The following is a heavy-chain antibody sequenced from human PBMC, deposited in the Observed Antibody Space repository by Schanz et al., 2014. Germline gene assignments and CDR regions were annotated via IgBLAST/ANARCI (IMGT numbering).Heavy chain of an antibody. CDR2: ISFDGRNT. D-gene: IGHD3-16*01. V-gene: IGHV3-30*03. CDR3: PRYYESALSPPRHDAFDV. CDR1: GITLSGYG. J-gene: IGHJ3*01. Sequence: QVQLVESGGGVVQPGRSLRLSCAASGITLSGYGLHWVRQAPGKGLEWVGFISFDGRNTGYAHSVKGRFTISRDNGKKSRYLQINSWGAEDTAVYLCPRYYESALSPPRHDAFDVWGQGTVVTVSS.